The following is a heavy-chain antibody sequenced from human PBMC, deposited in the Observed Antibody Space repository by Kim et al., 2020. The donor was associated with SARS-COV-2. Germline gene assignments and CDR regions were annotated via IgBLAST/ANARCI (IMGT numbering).Heavy chain of an antibody. J-gene: IGHJ4*02. Sequence: GGSLRLSCAASGFTFSSYAMSWVRQAPGKGLEWVSAISGSGGSTYYADSVKGRFTISRDNSKNTLYLQMNSLRAEDTAVYYCAFPEGLRYFDWLFVWGQGTLVTVSS. D-gene: IGHD3-9*01. V-gene: IGHV3-23*01. CDR2: ISGSGGST. CDR3: AFPEGLRYFDWLFV. CDR1: GFTFSSYA.